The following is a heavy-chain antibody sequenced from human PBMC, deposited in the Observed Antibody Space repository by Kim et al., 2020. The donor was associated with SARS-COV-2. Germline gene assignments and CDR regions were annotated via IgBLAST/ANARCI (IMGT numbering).Heavy chain of an antibody. Sequence: GGSLRLSCAASGFTFGDYAIHWVRQAPGKGLEWVSSIAWNSGSIGYADSVKGRFTISRDNAKNSLYLQMNSLRAEDTALYYCAKDISFIPAGGLDYWGQGTLVTVSS. CDR1: GFTFGDYA. V-gene: IGHV3-9*01. J-gene: IGHJ4*02. D-gene: IGHD6-13*01. CDR3: AKDISFIPAGGLDY. CDR2: IAWNSGSI.